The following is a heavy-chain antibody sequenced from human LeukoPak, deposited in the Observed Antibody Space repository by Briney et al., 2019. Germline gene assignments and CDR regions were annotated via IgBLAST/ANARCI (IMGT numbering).Heavy chain of an antibody. CDR1: GYSFTTHW. CDR3: ARIAVKYSSSWYAFDI. J-gene: IGHJ3*02. Sequence: GESLKISCKGSGYSFTTHWIGWVRQMPGKGLEWMGIIYPDDSNTRYSPSFQGQVTISADKFISTAYLQWSSLKASDTAMYYCARIAVKYSSSWYAFDIWGQGTMVTVSS. D-gene: IGHD6-13*01. CDR2: IYPDDSNT. V-gene: IGHV5-51*01.